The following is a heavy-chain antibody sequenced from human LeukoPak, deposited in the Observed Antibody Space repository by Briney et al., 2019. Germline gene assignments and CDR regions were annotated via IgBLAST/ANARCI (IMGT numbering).Heavy chain of an antibody. CDR3: ARDDLRGYSSSWYGIFDY. Sequence: PGGSLRLSCAASGFTFSSSWMSWVRQAPGKGLEWVSSISSSSSSIYYAASVKGRFTISRNNAKNSLYLQMNSLRAEDTAVYYCARDDLRGYSSSWYGIFDYWGQGTLVTVSS. D-gene: IGHD6-13*01. CDR1: GFTFSSSW. CDR2: ISSSSSSI. J-gene: IGHJ4*02. V-gene: IGHV3-21*01.